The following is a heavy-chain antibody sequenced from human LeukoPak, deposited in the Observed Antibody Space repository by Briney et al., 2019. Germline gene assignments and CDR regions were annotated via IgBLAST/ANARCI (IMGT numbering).Heavy chain of an antibody. CDR2: IYYSGST. CDR1: GGSVSSGSYY. V-gene: IGHV4-61*01. J-gene: IGHJ4*02. CDR3: ARATKPLPFDY. Sequence: PSGTLSLTCTVSGGSVSSGSYYWSWIRQPPGKGLEWIGYIYYSGSTNYNPSLKSRVTISVDTSKNQFSLKLSSVTAADTAVYYCARATKPLPFDYWGQGTLVTVSS. D-gene: IGHD1-14*01.